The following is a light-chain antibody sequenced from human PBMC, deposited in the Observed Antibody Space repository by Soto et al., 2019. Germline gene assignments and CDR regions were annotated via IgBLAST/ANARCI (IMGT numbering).Light chain of an antibody. CDR3: CSYAGSSTLV. J-gene: IGLJ1*01. V-gene: IGLV2-23*01. Sequence: QSVLTQPASVSGSPEQSITISCTGTSSDVGSYNLVSWYQQHPGKAPKLMIYEGSKRPSGVSNRFSGSKSGNTASLTISGLQAEDEADYYCCSYAGSSTLVFGTGTKLTVL. CDR1: SSDVGSYNL. CDR2: EGS.